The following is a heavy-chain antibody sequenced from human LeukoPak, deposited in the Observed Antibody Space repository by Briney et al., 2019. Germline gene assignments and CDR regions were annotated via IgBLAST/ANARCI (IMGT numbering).Heavy chain of an antibody. Sequence: GGSLRLSCSASKLTFSDYSMSWVRQAPGKGLEWVSSISSIRNYIYYADSVKGRFTVSRDNAKNSLYLQMNSLRAEDTVVYCRARRPGRSRWYLPLEGGYYFDYWGQGTLVTVSS. CDR2: ISSIRNYI. D-gene: IGHD2-15*01. CDR1: KLTFSDYS. CDR3: ARRPGRSRWYLPLEGGYYFDY. J-gene: IGHJ4*02. V-gene: IGHV3-21*04.